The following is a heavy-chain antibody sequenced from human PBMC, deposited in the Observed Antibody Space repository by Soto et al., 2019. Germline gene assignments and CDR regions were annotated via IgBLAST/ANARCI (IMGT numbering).Heavy chain of an antibody. CDR2: IIPIFGTA. CDR1: GGTFSSYA. D-gene: IGHD3-10*01. V-gene: IGHV1-69*13. Sequence: SVKVSCKASGGTFSSYAISWVRQAPGQGLEWMGGIIPIFGTANYAQKFQGRVTITADESTSTAYMELSSLRSEDTAVYYCASTYGSDHRDAFDIWGQGTMVTVSS. J-gene: IGHJ3*02. CDR3: ASTYGSDHRDAFDI.